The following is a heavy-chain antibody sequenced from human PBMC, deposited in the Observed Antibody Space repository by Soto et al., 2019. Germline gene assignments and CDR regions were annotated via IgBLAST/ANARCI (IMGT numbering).Heavy chain of an antibody. D-gene: IGHD4-17*01. V-gene: IGHV3-11*05. CDR2: ISSSSGYT. Sequence: QVQLVESGGGLVKPGGSLRLSCVASGFTFNDYYMSWIRQAPGKGLEWVSYISSSSGYTNYADSVKGRFTISRDNARNSRNRKRNTLRAEDTVVYYGARGGTTVTDFWGQGTLVTVSS. CDR1: GFTFNDYY. CDR3: ARGGTTVTDF. J-gene: IGHJ4*02.